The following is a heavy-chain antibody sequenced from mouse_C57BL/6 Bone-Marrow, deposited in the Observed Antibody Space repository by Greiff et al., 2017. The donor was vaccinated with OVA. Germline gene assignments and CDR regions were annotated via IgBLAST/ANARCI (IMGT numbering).Heavy chain of an antibody. Sequence: QVQLKESGAELVRPGTSVKMSCKASGYTFTNYWIGWAKQRPGHGLEWIGDIYPGGGYTNYNEKFKGKATLTADKSSSTAYMQFSSLTSEDAAIDYCARNLFGYFDYWGQGTTLTVSA. J-gene: IGHJ2*01. CDR1: GYTFTNYW. V-gene: IGHV1-63*01. CDR3: ARNLFGYFDY. CDR2: IYPGGGYT.